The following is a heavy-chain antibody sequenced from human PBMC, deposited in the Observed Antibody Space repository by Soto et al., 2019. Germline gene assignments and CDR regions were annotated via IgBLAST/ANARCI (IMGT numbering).Heavy chain of an antibody. CDR3: AAGRIYGSGGSWTWPIYY. D-gene: IGHD2-15*01. CDR1: GVTFSTYS. CDR2: IIPILNSV. V-gene: IGHV1-69*08. J-gene: IGHJ4*02. Sequence: SVKVSCKASGVTFSTYSISWVRQAPGQGLEWMGRIIPILNSVNYAQKFQGRVTITADKSTSTAYMELSSLRSEDTAVYYCAAGRIYGSGGSWTWPIYYWGKGNLVTVSS.